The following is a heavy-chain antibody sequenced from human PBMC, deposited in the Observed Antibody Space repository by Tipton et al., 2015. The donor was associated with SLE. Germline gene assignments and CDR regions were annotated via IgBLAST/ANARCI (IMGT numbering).Heavy chain of an antibody. D-gene: IGHD3-10*01. CDR2: ISGSGGST. Sequence: SLRLSCAASGFTFSSYAMHWVRQAPGKGLEWVSAISGSGGSTYYADSVKGRFTISRDNSKNTLYLQMNSLRAEDTAVYYCARGDYYGSGSYEDYWGQGTLVTVSS. CDR3: ARGDYYGSGSYEDY. J-gene: IGHJ4*02. CDR1: GFTFSSYA. V-gene: IGHV3-23*01.